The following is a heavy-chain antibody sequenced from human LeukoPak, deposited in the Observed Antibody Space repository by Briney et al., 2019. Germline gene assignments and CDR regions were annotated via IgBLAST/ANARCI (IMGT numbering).Heavy chain of an antibody. CDR2: IYTSGST. Sequence: SETLSLTCTVSGGSISSYYWSWIRQPAGKGLEWIGRIYTSGSTNYNPSLKSRVTMSVDTSKNQFSLKLSSVTAADTAVYYCARDIFAGFGNNWFDPWGQGTLVTVSS. D-gene: IGHD3-9*01. CDR1: GGSISSYY. J-gene: IGHJ5*02. V-gene: IGHV4-4*07. CDR3: ARDIFAGFGNNWFDP.